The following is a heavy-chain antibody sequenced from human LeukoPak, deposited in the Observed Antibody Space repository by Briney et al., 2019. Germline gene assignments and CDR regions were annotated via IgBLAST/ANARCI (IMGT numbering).Heavy chain of an antibody. CDR1: DYSISSGYY. J-gene: IGHJ4*02. D-gene: IGHD3-10*01. Sequence: SETLSLTCAVSDYSISSGYYWGWIRQPPGKGLEWIGSIYHSGSTYYNPSLKSRVTISVDTSKNQFSLKLSSVTAADTAVYYCARQGSSLLWFGELLNWGQGTLVTVSS. CDR3: ARQGSSLLWFGELLN. V-gene: IGHV4-38-2*01. CDR2: IYHSGST.